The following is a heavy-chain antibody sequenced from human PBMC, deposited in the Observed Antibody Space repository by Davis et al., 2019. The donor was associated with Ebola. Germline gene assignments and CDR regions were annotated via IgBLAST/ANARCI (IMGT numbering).Heavy chain of an antibody. CDR3: ARGSSKAYYYYGMDV. V-gene: IGHV1-3*01. CDR2: LYAVNGNT. D-gene: IGHD6-6*01. Sequence: AASVKLSCKPSRYSFTSYAMHWVRQAPGQRLEWMGWLYAVNGNTKYSQKLQGRVTITRDTSASTAYMELSRLRPEDTAVYYRARGSSKAYYYYGMDVWGQGTTVTVSS. J-gene: IGHJ6*02. CDR1: RYSFTSYA.